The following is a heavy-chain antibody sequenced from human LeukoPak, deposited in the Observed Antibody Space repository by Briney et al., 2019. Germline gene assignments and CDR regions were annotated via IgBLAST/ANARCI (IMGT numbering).Heavy chain of an antibody. Sequence: GGSLSFSYAAAGCTFSSYWMHWLRKAPGKGLGWVSRINSDGSSTSYADSVKGRFTISRGNAKNTLYLQMNSLRAEDTAVYYCARVVVALDAFDIWGQGTMVTVSS. V-gene: IGHV3-74*01. CDR3: ARVVVALDAFDI. CDR1: GCTFSSYW. CDR2: INSDGSST. D-gene: IGHD2-21*01. J-gene: IGHJ3*02.